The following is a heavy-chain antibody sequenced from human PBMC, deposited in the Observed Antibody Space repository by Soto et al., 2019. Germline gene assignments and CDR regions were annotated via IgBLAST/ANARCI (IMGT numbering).Heavy chain of an antibody. CDR3: ARDRYCSSTSCYVWFDP. CDR2: ISAYNGNT. D-gene: IGHD2-2*01. V-gene: IGHV1-18*04. Sequence: QVQLVQSGAEVKKHGASVKVSCKASGYTFTSYGISWVRQAHGQGLEWMGWISAYNGNTNYAQKLQGRVTMTTDTSTSTAYMELRSLSSDDTAVYYCARDRYCSSTSCYVWFDPWGQGTLVTVSS. J-gene: IGHJ5*02. CDR1: GYTFTSYG.